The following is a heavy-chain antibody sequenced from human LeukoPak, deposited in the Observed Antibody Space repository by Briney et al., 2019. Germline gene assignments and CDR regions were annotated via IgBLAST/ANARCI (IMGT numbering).Heavy chain of an antibody. V-gene: IGHV3-30*18. CDR1: GFTFSSYG. J-gene: IGHJ6*02. CDR3: AKDLEGVEITIVRGANYGMDV. D-gene: IGHD3-10*01. Sequence: GRSLRLSCAASGFTFSSYGMHWVRQAPGKGLEWVAVISYDGSNKYYADSVKGRFTISRDNSKNMLYLQMNSLRAEDTAVYYCAKDLEGVEITIVRGANYGMDVWGQGTTVTVSS. CDR2: ISYDGSNK.